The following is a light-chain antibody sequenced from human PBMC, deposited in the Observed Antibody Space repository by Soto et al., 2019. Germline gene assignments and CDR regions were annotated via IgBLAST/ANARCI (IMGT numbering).Light chain of an antibody. V-gene: IGLV1-47*02. CDR2: SNN. CDR3: AAWDDSLSGVV. J-gene: IGLJ2*01. Sequence: QSVLTQPPSASGTPGQRVTISFSGSSSNIGSNYVYWYQQLPGTAPKLLIYSNNQRPSGVPDRFSGSKSGTSASLAISGLRSEDEADYYCAAWDDSLSGVVFGGGTQLTVL. CDR1: SSNIGSNY.